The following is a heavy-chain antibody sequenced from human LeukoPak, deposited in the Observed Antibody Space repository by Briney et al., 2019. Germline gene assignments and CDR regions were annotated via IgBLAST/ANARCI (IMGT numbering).Heavy chain of an antibody. D-gene: IGHD3-10*01. J-gene: IGHJ5*02. CDR2: ISAYNGNT. CDR1: GYTFTSYG. Sequence: ASVKVSCKASGYTFTSYGISWVRQAPGQGLEWMGWISAYNGNTNYAQKLQGRVTMTRDTSISTAYMELSRLRSDDTAVYYCARDPLLWFGANWFDPWGQGTLVTVSS. V-gene: IGHV1-18*01. CDR3: ARDPLLWFGANWFDP.